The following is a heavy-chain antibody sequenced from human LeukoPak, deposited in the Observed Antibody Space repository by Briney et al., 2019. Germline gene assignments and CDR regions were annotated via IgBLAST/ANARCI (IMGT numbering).Heavy chain of an antibody. CDR3: ARDRKYYFDY. J-gene: IGHJ4*02. CDR1: GFTFTSFS. CDR2: ISSDGRNK. Sequence: PGGSLRLSCSASGFTFTSFSLHWVRLAPGKGLEWVAFISSDGRNKFSADSVRVRFTISRDDSNNMLYLQMNSLRTEDTAVYYCARDRKYYFDYWGQGTLVTVSS. V-gene: IGHV3-30*04.